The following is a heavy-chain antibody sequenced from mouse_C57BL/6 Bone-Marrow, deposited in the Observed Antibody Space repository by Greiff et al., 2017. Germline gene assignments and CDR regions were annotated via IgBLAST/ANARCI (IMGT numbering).Heavy chain of an antibody. D-gene: IGHD2-10*01. Sequence: VQLQQPGAELVKPGASVKMSCKASGYTFTSYWITWVKPRPGQGLEWIGDIYPGSGSTNYNEKFKSKATLTVDTSSSTAYMQLSSLTSEDSAVYYCARSAYYGNGGGFDYWGQGTTLTVSS. V-gene: IGHV1-55*01. CDR2: IYPGSGST. CDR3: ARSAYYGNGGGFDY. J-gene: IGHJ2*01. CDR1: GYTFTSYW.